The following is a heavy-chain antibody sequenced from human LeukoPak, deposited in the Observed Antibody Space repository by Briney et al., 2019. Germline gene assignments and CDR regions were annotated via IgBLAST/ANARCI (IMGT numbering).Heavy chain of an antibody. V-gene: IGHV4-59*01. CDR2: IHYSGST. CDR3: ARTTEGYAGGPGYSYYYYMDV. CDR1: GGSISSYY. D-gene: IGHD5-12*01. Sequence: SSETLSLTCTVSGGSISSYYWSWIRQPPGKGLEWIGYIHYSGSTHYNPSLKSRVTISVDTSKNQVSLKLRSVTAADTAVYYCARTTEGYAGGPGYSYYYYMDVWGKGTTVTISS. J-gene: IGHJ6*03.